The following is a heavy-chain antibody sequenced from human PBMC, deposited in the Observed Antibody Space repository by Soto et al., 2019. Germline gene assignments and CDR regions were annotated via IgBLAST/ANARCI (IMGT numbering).Heavy chain of an antibody. CDR2: ISSDGRPT. CDR3: VKDRYVDY. V-gene: IGHV3-64D*06. CDR1: GFTFSAYA. J-gene: IGHJ4*02. Sequence: GGSLRLSCAASGFTFSAYAMHWVRQAPGKGLEYVSSISSDGRPTYYADSVKGRFTISRDNSKSTLYLQMSSLKAEDTAVYYCVKDRYVDYWGQGTLVTVSS.